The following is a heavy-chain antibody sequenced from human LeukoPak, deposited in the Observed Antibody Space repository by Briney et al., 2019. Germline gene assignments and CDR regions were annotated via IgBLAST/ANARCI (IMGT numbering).Heavy chain of an antibody. J-gene: IGHJ4*02. D-gene: IGHD3-3*01. CDR3: ARVDYDFWSGYYTGLDY. CDR2: IKQDGSEK. V-gene: IGHV3-7*01. CDR1: GFTFSSYW. Sequence: PGGSLRLSCAASGFTFSSYWMSWVRQAPGKGLEWVANIKQDGSEKYYVDSVKGRFTISRDNAKNSLYLQMNSLRAEDTAVYYCARVDYDFWSGYYTGLDYWGQGTLVTVSS.